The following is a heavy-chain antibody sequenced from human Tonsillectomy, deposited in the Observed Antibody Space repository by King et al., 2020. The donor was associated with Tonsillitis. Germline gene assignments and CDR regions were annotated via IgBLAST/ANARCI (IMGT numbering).Heavy chain of an antibody. Sequence: VQLVQSGAEVKKPGASVKVSCKASGYTFTSYYMHWVRQAPGQGLEWMGIINPSGGSTSYAQKFQGRVTMTRDTSTSTVYMELSSLRSEETAVYYCARVNAAMVRGVIIKLGAFDIWGQGTMVTVSS. CDR3: ARVNAAMVRGVIIKLGAFDI. CDR2: INPSGGST. V-gene: IGHV1-46*01. CDR1: GYTFTSYY. J-gene: IGHJ3*02. D-gene: IGHD3-10*01.